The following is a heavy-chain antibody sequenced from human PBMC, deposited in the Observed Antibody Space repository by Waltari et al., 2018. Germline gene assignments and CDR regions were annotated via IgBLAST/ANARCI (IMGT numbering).Heavy chain of an antibody. V-gene: IGHV5-51*03. CDR2: IYPGDSDT. CDR3: ARCPYSSSWYSGWWFDP. Sequence: EVQLVQSGAEVKKPGESLKISCKGSGYSFTSYWIGWVRQMPGKGLEWMGIIYPGDSDTRYSPSFQGQVTISADKSISTAYLQWSSLKASDTAMYYCARCPYSSSWYSGWWFDPWGQGTLVTVSS. D-gene: IGHD6-13*01. J-gene: IGHJ5*02. CDR1: GYSFTSYW.